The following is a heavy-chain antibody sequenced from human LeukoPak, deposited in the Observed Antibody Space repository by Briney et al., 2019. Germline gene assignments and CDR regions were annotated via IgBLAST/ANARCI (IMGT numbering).Heavy chain of an antibody. V-gene: IGHV3-66*01. CDR3: ARAMVNY. CDR1: EFSVGSNY. CDR2: IYSGGST. J-gene: IGHJ4*02. Sequence: GGSLRLSCAASEFSVGSNYMTWVRQAPGKGLEWVSLIYSGGSTYYADSVKGRFTISRDNSKNTLYLQMNSLRAEDTAVYYCARAMVNYWGQGTLVTVSS. D-gene: IGHD5-18*01.